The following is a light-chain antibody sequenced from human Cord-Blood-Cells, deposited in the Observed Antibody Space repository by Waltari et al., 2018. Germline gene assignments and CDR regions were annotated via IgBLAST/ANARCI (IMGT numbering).Light chain of an antibody. V-gene: IGKV4-1*01. Sequence: DIVMTQSPDSLAVSLGERATINCQSSQSVLYSSNNKNYLAWYQQKPGQPPKLLIYGASTRESGVPDRFSGSWSGTDFTLTISSLQAEDVAVYYCQQYYSTPYTFGQGTKLEIK. CDR1: QSVLYSSNNKNY. CDR2: GAS. CDR3: QQYYSTPYT. J-gene: IGKJ2*01.